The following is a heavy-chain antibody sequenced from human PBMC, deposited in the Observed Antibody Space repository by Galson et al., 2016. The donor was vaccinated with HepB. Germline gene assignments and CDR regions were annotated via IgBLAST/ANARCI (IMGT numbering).Heavy chain of an antibody. J-gene: IGHJ2*01. CDR3: ASGFPYMYFDL. D-gene: IGHD3-10*01. V-gene: IGHV3-53*01. CDR2: IYSSGNT. Sequence: SLRLSCAASGFAVMTNYMTRVRQASGKGLEWVSVIYSSGNTYYGESVKGRFTISRDEAENAVYLQMNSLKVEDTAVYYCASGFPYMYFDLWGRGTLVTVSS. CDR1: GFAVMTNY.